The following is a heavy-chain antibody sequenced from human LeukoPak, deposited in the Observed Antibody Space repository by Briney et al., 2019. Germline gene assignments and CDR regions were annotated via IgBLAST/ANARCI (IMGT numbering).Heavy chain of an antibody. D-gene: IGHD3-22*01. V-gene: IGHV1-69*13. J-gene: IGHJ4*02. CDR2: IIPIFGTA. CDR1: GGTFSSYA. CDR3: ARGDPFTYYYDSSGYYYFDY. Sequence: SVKVSCKASGGTFSSYAISWVRQAPGQRLEWMGGIIPIFGTANYAQKFQGRVTITADESTSTAYMELSSLRSEDTAVYYCARGDPFTYYYDSSGYYYFDYWGQGTLVTVSS.